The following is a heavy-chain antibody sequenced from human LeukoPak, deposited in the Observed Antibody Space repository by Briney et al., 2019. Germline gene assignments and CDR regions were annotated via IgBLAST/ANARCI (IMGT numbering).Heavy chain of an antibody. V-gene: IGHV3-9*01. Sequence: GGSLRLLCAASGFPFYDFGMHWGRQAPGEGLGWGSGISWNSGSIGYADSVKGRFTISRDNAKNSLYLQVNSLRAEDTALYYCAKGYCSSTSCYPDYWGQGTLVTVSS. CDR2: ISWNSGSI. CDR3: AKGYCSSTSCYPDY. J-gene: IGHJ4*02. D-gene: IGHD2-2*01. CDR1: GFPFYDFG.